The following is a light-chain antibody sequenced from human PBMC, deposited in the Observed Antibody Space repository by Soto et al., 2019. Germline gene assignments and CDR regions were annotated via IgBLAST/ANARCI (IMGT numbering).Light chain of an antibody. CDR3: QQYGSAPWT. Sequence: EIVLTQSPGTLSLSPGERATLSCRASQSVSSSYLAWYQQKPGQAPRLRIYGASSRATGIPDRFSGGGSGTDFTLTISRLEPEDFAVYYCQQYGSAPWTFGQGTKVEIK. V-gene: IGKV3-20*01. CDR2: GAS. CDR1: QSVSSSY. J-gene: IGKJ1*01.